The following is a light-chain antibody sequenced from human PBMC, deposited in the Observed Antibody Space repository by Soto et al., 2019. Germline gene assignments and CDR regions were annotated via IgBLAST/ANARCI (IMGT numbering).Light chain of an antibody. J-gene: IGKJ1*01. CDR1: HSVSYN. V-gene: IGKV3-15*01. CDR2: GAS. CDR3: QQYNNWPPEGT. Sequence: EIVMTQSPATLSVSPGERATLSCWASHSVSYNLAWYQQKPGQAPRLLLYGASTRATGIPARFSGSGSGTEFTLTISSLQSEDFAVYYCQQYNNWPPEGTFGQGTKVEIK.